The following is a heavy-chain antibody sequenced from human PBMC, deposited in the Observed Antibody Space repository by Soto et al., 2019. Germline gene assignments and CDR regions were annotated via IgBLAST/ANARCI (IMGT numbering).Heavy chain of an antibody. Sequence: GSLXLSCAASGFPFSFYSMNWVRQAPGKGLVWISRINTDGSTTTYADSVKGRFTISRDNAKNTLFLQMNSLRAEDTAVYYCARDLTTLGTPGDDFDYWGQGTLVTVSS. D-gene: IGHD4-4*01. CDR1: GFPFSFYS. V-gene: IGHV3-74*03. CDR3: ARDLTTLGTPGDDFDY. J-gene: IGHJ4*02. CDR2: INTDGSTT.